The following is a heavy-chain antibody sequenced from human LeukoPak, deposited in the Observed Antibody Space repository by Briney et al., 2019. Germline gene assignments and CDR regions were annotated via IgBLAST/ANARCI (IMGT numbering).Heavy chain of an antibody. J-gene: IGHJ5*02. D-gene: IGHD3-3*01. CDR3: ARAPARRAIFGVVIPTPGSWFDH. CDR1: GYTFTSYD. V-gene: IGHV1-8*03. Sequence: GASVKVSCKASGYTFTSYDINWVRQAAGQGLEWMGWMNPNSGNTGHAQKFQGRVTITRNTSISTAYMELSSLRSEDTAVYYCARAPARRAIFGVVIPTPGSWFDHWGQGTLVTVSS. CDR2: MNPNSGNT.